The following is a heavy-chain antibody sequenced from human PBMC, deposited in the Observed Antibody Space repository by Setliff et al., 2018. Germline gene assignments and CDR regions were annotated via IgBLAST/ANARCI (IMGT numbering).Heavy chain of an antibody. CDR3: ARDPGAY. J-gene: IGHJ4*02. Sequence: ASVKVSCKASGYTFTSYDINWVRQATGQGLEWMGWMTPNSGNTGYAQKFQGRVTMTTDPSTSTAYMELRSLRSDDTAVYYCARDPGAYWGQGTLVTVSS. CDR1: GYTFTSYD. CDR2: MTPNSGNT. D-gene: IGHD1-26*01. V-gene: IGHV1-8*02.